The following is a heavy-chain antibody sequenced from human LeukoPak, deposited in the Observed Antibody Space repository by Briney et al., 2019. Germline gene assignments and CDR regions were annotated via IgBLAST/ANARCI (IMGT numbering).Heavy chain of an antibody. D-gene: IGHD3-10*01. V-gene: IGHV3-23*01. CDR1: GFPFSSYA. CDR3: VKLVGVGELFWGHFLEDF. Sequence: GGSLRLSCAASGFPFSSYAMSWVRQAPGKGLEWVSAISGSGDSSYYEDSVKGRFTISRDNSKNTLYLQMNSLRAEDTAVYYCVKLVGVGELFWGHFLEDFWGQGTLVTVSS. J-gene: IGHJ4*01. CDR2: ISGSGDSS.